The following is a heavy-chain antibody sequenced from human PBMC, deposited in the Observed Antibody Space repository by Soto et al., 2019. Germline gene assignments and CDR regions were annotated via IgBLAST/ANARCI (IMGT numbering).Heavy chain of an antibody. CDR2: ICYDSSNI. V-gene: IGHV3-33*08. CDR3: ARDGGVGYYDFWSGPRNWFDP. J-gene: IGHJ5*02. D-gene: IGHD3-3*01. CDR1: GFTFSGYG. Sequence: PGGSLRLSCAASGFTFSGYGMHWVRQGPGKGLEWVSLICYDSSNIYYADSVKGRFTISRDNAKNTLYLQMNSLRAEDTAVYYCARDGGVGYYDFWSGPRNWFDPWGQGTLVTVSS.